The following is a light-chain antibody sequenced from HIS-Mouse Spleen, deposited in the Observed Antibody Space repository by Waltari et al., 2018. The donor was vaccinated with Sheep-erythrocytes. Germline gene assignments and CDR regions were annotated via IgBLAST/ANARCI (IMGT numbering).Light chain of an antibody. CDR1: QDISNY. V-gene: IGKV1-33*01. CDR3: QQYDNLPLT. CDR2: DAS. Sequence: DIQMTQSPSSLSASVGDRVTITCQASQDISNYLKWYQQKPGKAPKLLIYDASNLETGVRSRFSGSGSGTDFTFTISSLQPEDIATYDCQQYDNLPLTFGGGTKVEIK. J-gene: IGKJ4*01.